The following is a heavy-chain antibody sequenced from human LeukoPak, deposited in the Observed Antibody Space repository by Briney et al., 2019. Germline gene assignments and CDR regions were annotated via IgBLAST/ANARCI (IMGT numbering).Heavy chain of an antibody. Sequence: SETLSLTCAVSGGSISSSNWWSWVRQPPGKGLEWIGEIYHSGSTNYNPSLKSRVTISVDKSKNQFSLKLSSVTAADTAVYYCARGPVEFYYYYYMDVWGKGTTVTISS. J-gene: IGHJ6*03. D-gene: IGHD2-15*01. V-gene: IGHV4-4*02. CDR3: ARGPVEFYYYYYMDV. CDR1: GGSISSSNW. CDR2: IYHSGST.